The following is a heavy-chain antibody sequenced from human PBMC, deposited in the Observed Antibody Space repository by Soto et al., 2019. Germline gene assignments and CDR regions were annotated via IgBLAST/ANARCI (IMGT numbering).Heavy chain of an antibody. Sequence: SETLSLTCTVSGGSITSSYWSWIRRPPGKGLEWIAYIYDAGISGYTPSTSYNPSLKSRVTMSVDTSKSQFSLKLTSVTAADTAVYDCARGEDAFFYYGLDVWGQGITVTVSS. CDR2: IYDAGISGYTPST. V-gene: IGHV4-59*01. J-gene: IGHJ6*02. CDR1: GGSITSSY. CDR3: ARGEDAFFYYGLDV.